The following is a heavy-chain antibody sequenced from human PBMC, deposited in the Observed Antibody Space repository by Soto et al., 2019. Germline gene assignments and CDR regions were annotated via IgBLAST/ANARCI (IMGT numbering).Heavy chain of an antibody. CDR2: ISGSGGST. CDR1: GFTFSSYA. Sequence: GGSLRLSCAASGFTFSSYAMSWVRQAPGKGLEWVSAISGSGGSTYYADSVKVRFTISRDNSKNTLYLQMNSLRAEDTAVYYCAKDRFSVVPAALYYYYYYMDVWGKGTTVTVSS. V-gene: IGHV3-23*01. D-gene: IGHD2-2*01. CDR3: AKDRFSVVPAALYYYYYYMDV. J-gene: IGHJ6*03.